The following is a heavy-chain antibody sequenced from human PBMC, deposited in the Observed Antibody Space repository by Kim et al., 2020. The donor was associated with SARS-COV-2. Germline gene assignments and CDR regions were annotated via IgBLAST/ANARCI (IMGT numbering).Heavy chain of an antibody. CDR1: GFTFSSYA. CDR3: ARGRRYDFWSGYGDY. V-gene: IGHV3-64*01. D-gene: IGHD3-3*01. J-gene: IGHJ4*02. CDR2: ISSNGGST. Sequence: GSLRLSCAASGFTFSSYAMHWVRQAPGKGLEYVSAISSNGGSTYYANSVKGRFTISRDNSKNTLYLQMGSLRAEDMAVYYCARGRRYDFWSGYGDYWGQG.